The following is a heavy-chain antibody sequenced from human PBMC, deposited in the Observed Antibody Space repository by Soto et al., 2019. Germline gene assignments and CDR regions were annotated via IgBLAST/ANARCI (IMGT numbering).Heavy chain of an antibody. CDR2: IDLGGSVK. D-gene: IGHD6-19*01. Sequence: GGSLRLSCAASGFTFNNYWMTWIRQAPGKGLEWVANIDLGGSVKYYVDSVKGRFTISRDNAQNTLYLQMNSLRAEDTAIYYCAKDHGYSSATGFDPWGQGTLVTVSS. V-gene: IGHV3-7*03. CDR3: AKDHGYSSATGFDP. J-gene: IGHJ5*02. CDR1: GFTFNNYW.